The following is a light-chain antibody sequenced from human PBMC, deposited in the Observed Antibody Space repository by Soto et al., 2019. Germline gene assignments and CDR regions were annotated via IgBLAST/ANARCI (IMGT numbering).Light chain of an antibody. CDR2: GTS. CDR1: QSVSSAY. V-gene: IGKV3-20*01. Sequence: EIVLTQSPGTLSLSPGERATLSCRASQSVSSAYLAWYQQKPGQAPRLLIYGTSSRATGIPDRFSGSGSGTDFTLTISRLEPEDFAVYYCQQYGSSTYTFSQGTKVDI. CDR3: QQYGSSTYT. J-gene: IGKJ2*01.